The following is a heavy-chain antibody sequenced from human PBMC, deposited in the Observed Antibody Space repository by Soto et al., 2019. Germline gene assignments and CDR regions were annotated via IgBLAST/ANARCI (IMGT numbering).Heavy chain of an antibody. J-gene: IGHJ4*02. D-gene: IGHD2-2*01. V-gene: IGHV3-23*01. CDR2: ISGDAGST. CDR1: GFTFSSYT. CDR3: EKDVSRFCSSPSCFYFDY. Sequence: EVRLLESGGGLVQPGGSLRLSCAASGFTFSSYTMSWVRQAPGKGLEWVSAISGDAGSTYYADSVKGRFTISRDNSKNTLYLQMDSLRAEDSAVYYCEKDVSRFCSSPSCFYFDYWGQGTLVTVSS.